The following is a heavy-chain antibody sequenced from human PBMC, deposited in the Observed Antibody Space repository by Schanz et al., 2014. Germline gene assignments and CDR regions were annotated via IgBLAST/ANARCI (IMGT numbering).Heavy chain of an antibody. CDR2: NSGSGGTT. J-gene: IGHJ4*02. CDR3: AKDGGTSGGISQPFDY. Sequence: EVQLVESGGGLVQTGGSLRLSCTASGFTFRSYAMSWVRQALGMGLEWVSTNSGSGGTTHYADSVKGRFAISRDNSKNTLYLQMSSLRAEDTAVYYCAKDGGTSGGISQPFDYWGQGTLVTVSS. V-gene: IGHV3-23*04. CDR1: GFTFRSYA. D-gene: IGHD3-10*01.